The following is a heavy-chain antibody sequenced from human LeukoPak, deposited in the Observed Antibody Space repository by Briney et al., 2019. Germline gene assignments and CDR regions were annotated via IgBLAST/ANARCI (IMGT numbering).Heavy chain of an antibody. J-gene: IGHJ6*02. CDR1: GFTFSSYA. D-gene: IGHD4-17*01. CDR2: ISTSSNNI. V-gene: IGHV3-21*01. Sequence: GGSLRLSCAASGFTFSSYAMSWVRQAPWKVLEWVSSISTSSNNIYYADSVKGRFTISTDNAKSSLYLQMNSLRAEDTAVYYCAREYGDYGRLYYYGMDVWGQGTTVTVSS. CDR3: AREYGDYGRLYYYGMDV.